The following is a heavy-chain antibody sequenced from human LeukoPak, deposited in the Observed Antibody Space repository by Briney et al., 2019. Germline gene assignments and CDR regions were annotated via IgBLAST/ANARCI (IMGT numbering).Heavy chain of an antibody. Sequence: GGSLRLSCVAAGFTFSTTYMSWVRQAPGKGLEWVGRIKSRTDGGATDYAAPVKGRFTISREDSKNTLYLQMNSLKTEDTAVYYCGEPNRGLGLDYWGGGTVDTVSS. CDR2: IKSRTDGGAT. J-gene: IGHJ4*02. V-gene: IGHV3-15*01. CDR3: GEPNRGLGLDY. CDR1: GFTFSTTY. D-gene: IGHD3-10*01.